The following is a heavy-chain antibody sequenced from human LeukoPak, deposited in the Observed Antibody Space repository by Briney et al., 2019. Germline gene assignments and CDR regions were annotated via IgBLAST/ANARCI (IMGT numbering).Heavy chain of an antibody. V-gene: IGHV3-20*04. CDR3: ARAYLGTTVTDYYYYMDV. J-gene: IGHJ6*03. Sequence: GGSLRLSCAASGFTFDDNGMSWVRQAPGKGLEWVSGINWNGGSTGYADSVKGRFTISRDNAKNSLYLQMNSLRAEDTALYYCARAYLGTTVTDYYYYMDVWGKGTTVAVSS. D-gene: IGHD4-11*01. CDR2: INWNGGST. CDR1: GFTFDDNG.